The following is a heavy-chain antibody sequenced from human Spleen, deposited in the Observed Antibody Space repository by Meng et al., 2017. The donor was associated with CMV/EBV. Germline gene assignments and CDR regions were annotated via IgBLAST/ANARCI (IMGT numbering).Heavy chain of an antibody. V-gene: IGHV4-59*01. CDR2: IYDSGRT. J-gene: IGHJ4*02. Sequence: SETLSLTCTVSGGSISVYYWSWIRQPPGKGLEWIGYIYDSGRTNYNPSLKSRVTISVDTSKNQFSLKVTSATAADTALYYCARARGKQLGLFDYWGQGTLVTVSS. CDR1: GGSISVYY. D-gene: IGHD6-6*01. CDR3: ARARGKQLGLFDY.